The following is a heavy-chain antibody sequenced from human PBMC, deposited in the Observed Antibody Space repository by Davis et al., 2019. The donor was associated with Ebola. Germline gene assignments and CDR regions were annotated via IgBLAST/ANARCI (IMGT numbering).Heavy chain of an antibody. CDR1: RFTFSDSW. J-gene: IGHJ6*02. V-gene: IGHV3-53*01. CDR3: ARGDFYYGVDV. Sequence: GESLKISCAASRFTFSDSWMHWVRQAPGKGLQWVSIMYSGGTTYYADSVKGRFTISRDSSKNTVYLQMNNLRAEDTAVYYCARGDFYYGVDVWGQGTTVTVSS. CDR2: MYSGGTT.